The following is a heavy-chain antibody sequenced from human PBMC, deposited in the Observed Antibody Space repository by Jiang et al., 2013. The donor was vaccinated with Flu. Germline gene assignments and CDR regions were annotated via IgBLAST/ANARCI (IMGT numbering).Heavy chain of an antibody. Sequence: EWMGIIYPGDSDTRYSPSFQGQVTISADKSISTAYLQWSSLKASDTAMYYCARQDGMGAFDIWGQGTMVTVSS. CDR3: ARQDGMGAFDI. CDR2: IYPGDSDT. V-gene: IGHV5-51*01. J-gene: IGHJ3*02. D-gene: IGHD1-14*01.